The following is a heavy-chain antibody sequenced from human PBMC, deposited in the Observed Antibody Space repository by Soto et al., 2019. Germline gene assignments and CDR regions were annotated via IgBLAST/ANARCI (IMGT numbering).Heavy chain of an antibody. D-gene: IGHD3-3*02. CDR1: GGSFSGYY. V-gene: IGHV4-34*01. CDR3: ANSLSGLFDY. J-gene: IGHJ4*02. Sequence: PSETLSLTCAVYGGSFSGYYWSWIRQPPGKGLEWIGEINHSGSTNYNPSLKSRVTISVDTSKNQFSLKLSSVTAADTAVYYCANSLSGLFDYWGQGTLVTVSS. CDR2: INHSGST.